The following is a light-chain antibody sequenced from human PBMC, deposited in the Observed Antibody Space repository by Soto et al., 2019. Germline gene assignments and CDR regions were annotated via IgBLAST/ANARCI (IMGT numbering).Light chain of an antibody. V-gene: IGLV2-18*02. CDR3: SSYTSENTYV. J-gene: IGLJ1*01. CDR2: EAS. CDR1: STDFVSYNR. Sequence: QSVLSKPPSVSGSPGQSVTISCTGTSTDFVSYNRVSWYQQPPGTAPKLIIYEASNRPSGVPDRFSGSKSGNTASLTISGLQAPDEADYYCSSYTSENTYVFGTGTKVTVL.